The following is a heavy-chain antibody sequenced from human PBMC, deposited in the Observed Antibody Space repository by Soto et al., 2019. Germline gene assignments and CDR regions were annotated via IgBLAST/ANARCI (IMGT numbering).Heavy chain of an antibody. D-gene: IGHD3-22*01. CDR2: MSWNSVSI. CDR3: ARYTYYYDSSGYPRYFDY. V-gene: IGHV3-9*01. Sequence: PGGSLRLSFAASVFTFDDYAMHWVRQAPGKGLEGVSGMSWNSVSIGYADSVKGRFTISRDNAKNSLYLQMNSLRAEDTALYYCARYTYYYDSSGYPRYFDYWGQGTLLT. CDR1: VFTFDDYA. J-gene: IGHJ4*02.